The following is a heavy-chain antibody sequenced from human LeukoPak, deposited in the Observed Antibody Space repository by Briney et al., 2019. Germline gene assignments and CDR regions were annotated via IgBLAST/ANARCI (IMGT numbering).Heavy chain of an antibody. CDR3: ARALGYCSGGSCYPGGYYYYGMDV. V-gene: IGHV3-7*01. J-gene: IGHJ6*02. Sequence: GSLRLSCAASGFTFSSYWMSWVRQAPGKGLEWVANIKQDGSEKYYVDSVKGRFTISRDNAKNSLYLQMNSLRAEDTAVYYCARALGYCSGGSCYPGGYYYYGMDVWGQGTTVTVSS. D-gene: IGHD2-15*01. CDR2: IKQDGSEK. CDR1: GFTFSSYW.